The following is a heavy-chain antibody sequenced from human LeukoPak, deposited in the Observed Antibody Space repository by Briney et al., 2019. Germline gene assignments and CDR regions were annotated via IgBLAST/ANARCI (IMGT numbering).Heavy chain of an antibody. V-gene: IGHV3-30*03. CDR1: GFTFSSYG. D-gene: IGHD6-19*01. CDR3: ARDIEPIAVTGATADY. CDR2: ISYDGGDK. J-gene: IGHJ4*02. Sequence: GGSLRLSCAASGFTFSSYGMHWVRQAPGKGLEWVAVISYDGGDKGYVDSVKGRFTISRDNFKNTLYLQLNTLRVEDTALYYCARDIEPIAVTGATADYWGQGTLVIVSS.